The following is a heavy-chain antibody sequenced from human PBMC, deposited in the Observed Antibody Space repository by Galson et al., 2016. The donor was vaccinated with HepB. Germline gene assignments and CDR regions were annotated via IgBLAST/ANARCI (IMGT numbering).Heavy chain of an antibody. J-gene: IGHJ4*02. Sequence: SLRLSCAASGFTVSSNYMSWVRQAPGKGLEWVSVIYTDGSTYYADSVKGRFTIARDNSKNTLYLQLNSLRAEDTAVYYCAKDGGYCSDATCYYRNSWGQGTLVTVSS. D-gene: IGHD2-15*01. CDR3: AKDGGYCSDATCYYRNS. CDR2: IYTDGST. V-gene: IGHV3-53*01. CDR1: GFTVSSNY.